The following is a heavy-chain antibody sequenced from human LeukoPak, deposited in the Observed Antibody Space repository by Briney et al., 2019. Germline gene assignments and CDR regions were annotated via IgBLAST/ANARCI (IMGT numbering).Heavy chain of an antibody. CDR2: IYHSGST. Sequence: SETLSLTCTVSGYSISSGYYWGWIRQPPGKGLEWIGSIYHSGSTYYNPSLKSRVTISVDTSKNQFSLKLSSVTAADTAVYYCAREEYYYDSSSHIPDYWGQGTLVTVSS. J-gene: IGHJ4*02. V-gene: IGHV4-38-2*02. D-gene: IGHD3-22*01. CDR1: GYSISSGYY. CDR3: AREEYYYDSSSHIPDY.